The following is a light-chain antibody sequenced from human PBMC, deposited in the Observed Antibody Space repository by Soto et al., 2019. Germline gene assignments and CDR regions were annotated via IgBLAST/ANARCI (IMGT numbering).Light chain of an antibody. J-gene: IGKJ4*01. Sequence: DIQMTQSPSSLSASVGDRVTITCRASQSISNYLNWYQQKPGKAPKLLIYAASSFQSGVPSRFSGSGSGTEFTLTISSLQPEDFATYYCQQLNSYPLTFGGGTKVDI. CDR3: QQLNSYPLT. CDR1: QSISNY. CDR2: AAS. V-gene: IGKV1-17*01.